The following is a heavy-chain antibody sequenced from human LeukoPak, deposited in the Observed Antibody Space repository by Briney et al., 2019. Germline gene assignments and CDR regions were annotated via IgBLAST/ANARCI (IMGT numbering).Heavy chain of an antibody. V-gene: IGHV3-7*01. Sequence: GGSLRLSCAASGFTFSSYSMNWVRQAPGKGLEWVANIKQDGSEKYYVDSVKGRFTISRDNAKNSLYMQMNSLRAEDTAVYYCARVGGTRYYYYYGMDVWGQRTTVTVSS. CDR2: IKQDGSEK. CDR1: GFTFSSYS. J-gene: IGHJ6*02. D-gene: IGHD1-7*01. CDR3: ARVGGTRYYYYYGMDV.